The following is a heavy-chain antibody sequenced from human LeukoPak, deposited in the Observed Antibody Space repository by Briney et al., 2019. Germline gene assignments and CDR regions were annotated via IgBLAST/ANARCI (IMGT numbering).Heavy chain of an antibody. CDR2: MSSSDDGR. D-gene: IGHD3-10*02. CDR3: AELGITMIGGV. CDR1: GFSFSSYA. Sequence: GGSLRLSCATSGFSFSSYAMSWVRQAPGKGLEWVSAMSSSDDGRYYAASVRGRFTISRDTSRSTLYLQMNSLRAEDAAVYYCAELGITMIGGVWGKGTTVTISS. J-gene: IGHJ6*04. V-gene: IGHV3-23*01.